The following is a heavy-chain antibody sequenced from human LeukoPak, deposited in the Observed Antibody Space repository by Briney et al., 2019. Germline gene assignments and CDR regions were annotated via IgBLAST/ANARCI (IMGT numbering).Heavy chain of an antibody. V-gene: IGHV1-2*02. D-gene: IGHD3-10*01. CDR2: INPNSGGT. J-gene: IGHJ4*02. Sequence: ASVKLSCKASGYTFTGYYMHWVRQAPGQGLEWMGWINPNSGGTNYAQKFQGRVTMTRDTSISTAYTELSRLRSDDTAVYYCARGPLLWFGESEPDFDYWGQGTLVTVSS. CDR1: GYTFTGYY. CDR3: ARGPLLWFGESEPDFDY.